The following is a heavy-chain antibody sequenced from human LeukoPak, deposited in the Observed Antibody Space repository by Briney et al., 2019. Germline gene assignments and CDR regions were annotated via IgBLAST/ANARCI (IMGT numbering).Heavy chain of an antibody. D-gene: IGHD6-13*01. CDR3: ASPIAAAGPKNDAFDI. CDR1: GGTFSSYA. V-gene: IGHV1-69*13. Sequence: ASVKVSCKASGGTFSSYAICWVRQAPGQGLEWMGGIIPIFGTANYAQKLQGRVTITADEYTSTAYMELSSLRSEDTAVYYCASPIAAAGPKNDAFDIWGQGTTVTVSS. J-gene: IGHJ3*02. CDR2: IIPIFGTA.